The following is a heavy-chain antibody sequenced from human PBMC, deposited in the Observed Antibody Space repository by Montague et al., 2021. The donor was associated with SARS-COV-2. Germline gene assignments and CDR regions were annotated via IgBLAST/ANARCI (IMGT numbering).Heavy chain of an antibody. V-gene: IGHV4-34*01. D-gene: IGHD6-13*01. CDR3: ARGRYGSSWYGDKKWFDP. J-gene: IGHJ5*02. CDR1: GGSFSGYY. CDR2: INHSGST. Sequence: SETLSLTCAVYGGSFSGYYWSWIRQPPGKGLEWIGEINHSGSTNYNPSLKSRVTISVDTSKNQFSLKLSSVTAADTAVYYCARGRYGSSWYGDKKWFDPWGQGTLVTVSS.